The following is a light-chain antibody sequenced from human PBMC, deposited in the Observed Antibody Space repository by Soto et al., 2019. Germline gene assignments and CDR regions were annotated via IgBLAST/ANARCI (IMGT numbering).Light chain of an antibody. Sequence: QSALTQPPSVSGSPGQSVTISCTGTRSDVGDYNRVSWYQQPPGTAPKLMIYEISNRPSGVPDRFSGSKSGNTASLTISGLQTEDEADYYCCSYTSTSALLFGGGTKVTVL. V-gene: IGLV2-18*02. CDR2: EIS. CDR3: CSYTSTSALL. CDR1: RSDVGDYNR. J-gene: IGLJ2*01.